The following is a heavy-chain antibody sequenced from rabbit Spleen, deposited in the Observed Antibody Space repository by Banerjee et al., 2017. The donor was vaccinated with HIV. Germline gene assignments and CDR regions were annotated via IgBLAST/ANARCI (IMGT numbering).Heavy chain of an antibody. D-gene: IGHD7-1*01. CDR1: GFSFSSSYY. CDR3: ARDVSGDSDRFKL. Sequence: QEQLEESGGGLVKPEGSLTLTCTASGFSFSSSYYMCWVRQAPGKGLELIACIYISSGSTWYASWVNGRFTISRSTSLNTVDLKMTSLTGADTGTYFCARDVSGDSDRFKLWGPGTLVTVS. V-gene: IGHV1S43*01. CDR2: IYISSGST. J-gene: IGHJ4*01.